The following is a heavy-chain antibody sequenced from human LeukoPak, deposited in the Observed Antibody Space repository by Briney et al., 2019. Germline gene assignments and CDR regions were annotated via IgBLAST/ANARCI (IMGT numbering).Heavy chain of an antibody. J-gene: IGHJ4*02. D-gene: IGHD2-2*01. Sequence: SETLSLTCAVYGGSFSGYYWSWLRQPPGKGLEWIGEINHSGSTNYNPSLKSRVTISVDTSKNQFSLKLSSVTAADTAVYYCARGKDVVVPAAHSAAAGMGVFDYWGQGTLVTVSS. V-gene: IGHV4-34*01. CDR1: GGSFSGYY. CDR2: INHSGST. CDR3: ARGKDVVVPAAHSAAAGMGVFDY.